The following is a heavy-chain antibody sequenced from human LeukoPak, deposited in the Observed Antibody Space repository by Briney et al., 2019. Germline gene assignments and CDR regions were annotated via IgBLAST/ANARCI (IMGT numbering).Heavy chain of an antibody. J-gene: IGHJ4*02. V-gene: IGHV4-34*01. CDR1: GGSFSGYY. CDR3: ARHKTGGTYPLDY. Sequence: SETLSLTCAVYGGSFSGYYWSWIRQPPGKGLEWIGEINHSGSTNYNPSLKSRVTISVDTSKNQFSLKLSSVTAADTAVYYCARHKTGGTYPLDYWGQGTLVTVSS. CDR2: INHSGST. D-gene: IGHD1-26*01.